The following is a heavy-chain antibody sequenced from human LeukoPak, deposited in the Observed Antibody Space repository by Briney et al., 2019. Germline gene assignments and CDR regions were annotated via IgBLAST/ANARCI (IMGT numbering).Heavy chain of an antibody. CDR2: IYYSGSA. Sequence: PSQTLSLTCTVSGGSISSGSYYWSWIRQPPGKGLEWIGYIYYSGSASYNPSLKSRVTISVDTSKNQFSLKVRSVTAADTAVYYCAGYTESYPHDAFDIWGQGTMVTVSS. V-gene: IGHV4-61*01. CDR1: GGSISSGSYY. CDR3: AGYTESYPHDAFDI. D-gene: IGHD1-26*01. J-gene: IGHJ3*02.